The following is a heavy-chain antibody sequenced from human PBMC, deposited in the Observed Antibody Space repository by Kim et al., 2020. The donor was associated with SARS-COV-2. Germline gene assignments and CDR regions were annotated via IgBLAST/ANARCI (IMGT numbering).Heavy chain of an antibody. D-gene: IGHD6-13*01. V-gene: IGHV7-4-1*02. J-gene: IGHJ4*02. CDR3: ARKRYSSSWYYFDY. Sequence: AQGFTGRFVFSLDTSVSTAYLQISSLKAEDTAVYYCARKRYSSSWYYFDYWGQGTLVTVSS.